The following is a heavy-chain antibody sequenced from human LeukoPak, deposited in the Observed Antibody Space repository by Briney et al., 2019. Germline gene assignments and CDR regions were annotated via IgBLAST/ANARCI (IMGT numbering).Heavy chain of an antibody. CDR1: GFTFSSYS. Sequence: GGSLRLSCAASGFTFSSYSMNWVRQAPGKGLEWVSSISSSSSYIYYADSVKGRFTISRDNAKNSLYLQMNSLRAEDTAVYYCARAYGDYVRVFDYWGQGTLVTVSS. CDR3: ARAYGDYVRVFDY. J-gene: IGHJ4*02. V-gene: IGHV3-21*01. CDR2: ISSSSSYI. D-gene: IGHD4-17*01.